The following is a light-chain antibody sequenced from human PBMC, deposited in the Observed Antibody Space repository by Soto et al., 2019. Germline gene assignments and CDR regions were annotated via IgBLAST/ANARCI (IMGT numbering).Light chain of an antibody. V-gene: IGLV2-8*01. Sequence: QSVLTQPPSASGSPGQSVTISCTGTSSDVGGYDSVAWYQQHPGKAPKLIIYEVTKRPSGVPDRFSGSRSGNTASLTVSGLQTEDEAFYYCSSSAGIYHYLVFGGGTKRTVL. CDR2: EVT. CDR3: SSSAGIYHYLV. J-gene: IGLJ3*02. CDR1: SSDVGGYDS.